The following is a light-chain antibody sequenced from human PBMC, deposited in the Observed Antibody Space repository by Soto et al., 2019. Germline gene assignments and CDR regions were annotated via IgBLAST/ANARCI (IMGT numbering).Light chain of an antibody. J-gene: IGKJ1*01. Sequence: IQLPQSPSSLSASVGDRVTITCRASQGISSYLAWYQQKPGKAPKLLIYAASTLQSGVPSRFSGSGSGTDFTHTISSLQPEDFATYYCQQLNSYPPTCGQGTKVEIK. CDR2: AAS. CDR1: QGISSY. CDR3: QQLNSYPPT. V-gene: IGKV1-9*01.